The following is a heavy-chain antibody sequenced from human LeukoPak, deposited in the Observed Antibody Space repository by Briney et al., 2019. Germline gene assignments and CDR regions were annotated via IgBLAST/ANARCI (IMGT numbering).Heavy chain of an antibody. Sequence: PSETLSLTCTVSGGSISSYYWSWIRQPPGKGLEWIGYIYYSGSTNYNPSLKSRVTISVDTSKNQFSLKLSSVTAADTAVYYCARLPPAVAGIPGFGYYYYGMDVWGQGTTVTVSS. V-gene: IGHV4-59*12. CDR3: ARLPPAVAGIPGFGYYYYGMDV. CDR1: GGSISSYY. J-gene: IGHJ6*02. D-gene: IGHD6-19*01. CDR2: IYYSGST.